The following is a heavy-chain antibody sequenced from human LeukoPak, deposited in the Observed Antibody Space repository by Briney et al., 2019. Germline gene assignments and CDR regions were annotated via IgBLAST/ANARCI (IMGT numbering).Heavy chain of an antibody. V-gene: IGHV3-23*01. J-gene: IGHJ4*02. CDR2: TAGSGISK. Sequence: AGGSLRLSCVASGFTFYNYAMSWVRRAPGRGLEWASSTAGSGISKDYADSVKGRFTISKDKSKNTLYLQMDNLRAEDTGVYFCARLPTFYYDSSGYHYDYWGQGTLVTVSS. CDR3: ARLPTFYYDSSGYHYDY. CDR1: GFTFYNYA. D-gene: IGHD3-22*01.